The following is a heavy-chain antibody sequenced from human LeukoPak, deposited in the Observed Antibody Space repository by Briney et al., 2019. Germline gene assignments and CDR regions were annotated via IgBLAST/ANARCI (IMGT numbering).Heavy chain of an antibody. D-gene: IGHD1-7*01. Sequence: GGSLRLSCAASGLTFDDYAMHWVRQAPGKGLEWVSGISWNSGSIGYADSVKGRFTISRDNAKNSLYLQMNSLRAEDTALYYCAKGPRTFYYFDYWGQGTLVTVSS. CDR2: ISWNSGSI. V-gene: IGHV3-9*01. CDR1: GLTFDDYA. CDR3: AKGPRTFYYFDY. J-gene: IGHJ4*02.